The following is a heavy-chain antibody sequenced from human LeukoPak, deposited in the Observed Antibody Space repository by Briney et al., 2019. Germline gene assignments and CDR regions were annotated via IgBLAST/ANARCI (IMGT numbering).Heavy chain of an antibody. CDR2: IRYDGSNK. J-gene: IGHJ5*02. D-gene: IGHD3-22*01. V-gene: IGHV3-30*02. CDR1: GFTFSSYG. Sequence: GGSLRLSCAASGFTFSSYGMHWVRQAPGKGLEWVAFIRYDGSNKYYADSVKGRFTISRDNSKNTLYLQMNSLRAEDTAVYYCAKLLYYYDSSGFPWGQGTLVTVS. CDR3: AKLLYYYDSSGFP.